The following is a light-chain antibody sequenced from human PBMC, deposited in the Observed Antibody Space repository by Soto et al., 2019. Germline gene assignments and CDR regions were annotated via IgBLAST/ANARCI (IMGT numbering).Light chain of an antibody. CDR2: GAS. Sequence: IVFTPAPYTCSFSPPQGSTLSWRASQSVSSSYLAWDQQRPGQAPRLLIYGASTRATGIPARFSGSGSGKEFTLTISSLPSEDFAVYYCQQYSIWRTFGQGTKVDIK. CDR1: QSVSSSY. J-gene: IGKJ1*01. CDR3: QQYSIWRT. V-gene: IGKV3-15*01.